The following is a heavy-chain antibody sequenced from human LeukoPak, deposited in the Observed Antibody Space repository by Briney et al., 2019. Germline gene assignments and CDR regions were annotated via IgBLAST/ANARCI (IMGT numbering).Heavy chain of an antibody. V-gene: IGHV3-7*03. Sequence: GGSLRLSCAASGFTFSSYAMHWVRQAPGKGLEWVANIKQDGSEKYYVDSVKGRFTISRDNAKNSLYLQMNSLRAEDTAVYYCARGQYYDFWSGYRRRPYYFDYWGQGTLVTVSS. D-gene: IGHD3-3*01. CDR1: GFTFSSYA. J-gene: IGHJ4*02. CDR2: IKQDGSEK. CDR3: ARGQYYDFWSGYRRRPYYFDY.